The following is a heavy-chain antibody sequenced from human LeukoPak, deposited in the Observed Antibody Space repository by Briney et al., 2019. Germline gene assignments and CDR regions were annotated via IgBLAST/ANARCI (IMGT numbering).Heavy chain of an antibody. J-gene: IGHJ4*02. V-gene: IGHV3-74*01. CDR3: AREGGDGYHFDY. D-gene: IGHD5-24*01. CDR2: INTDGSST. CDR1: GFTFSSYW. Sequence: LPGGSLRLSCTASGFTFSSYWMHWVRQAPGKGLVWVSRINTDGSSTSYADSVKGRFTISRDNAKNTLYLQMNSLRAEDTAVYYCAREGGDGYHFDYWGQGTLVTVSS.